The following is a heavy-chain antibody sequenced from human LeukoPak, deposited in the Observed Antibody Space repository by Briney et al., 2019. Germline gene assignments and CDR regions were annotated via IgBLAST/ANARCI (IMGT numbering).Heavy chain of an antibody. CDR2: IYSSGST. CDR3: ARRRALNYGSGRRFDI. CDR1: GGSISSYY. V-gene: IGHV4-4*07. J-gene: IGHJ3*02. Sequence: SETLSLTCTVSGGSISSYYWTWIRQPAGKGLEWIGRIYSSGSTNYNPSLKSRVTMSVDTSKNQFSLKLSSVTAADTAVYYCARRRALNYGSGRRFDIWGQGTMVTVSS. D-gene: IGHD3-10*01.